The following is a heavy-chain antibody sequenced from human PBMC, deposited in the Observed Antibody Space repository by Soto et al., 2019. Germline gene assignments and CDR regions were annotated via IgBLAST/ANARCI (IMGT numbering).Heavy chain of an antibody. V-gene: IGHV3-72*01. Sequence: PXGSLRLSCAASGFTFSDRDMYWVRQAPGKGLERVGRTKNKANSYTTEYAASVKGRFTISRDDSRNSVYLQMNSLKTDDTAVYYCTIEGAYPGPDFDYWGQGTLVTVSS. D-gene: IGHD3-16*01. CDR3: TIEGAYPGPDFDY. J-gene: IGHJ4*02. CDR2: TKNKANSYTT. CDR1: GFTFSDRD.